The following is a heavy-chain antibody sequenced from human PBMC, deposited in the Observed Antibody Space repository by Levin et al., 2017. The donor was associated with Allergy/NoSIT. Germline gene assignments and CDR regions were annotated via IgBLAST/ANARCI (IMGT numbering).Heavy chain of an antibody. D-gene: IGHD3-10*01. V-gene: IGHV2-5*02. J-gene: IGHJ3*01. Sequence: SGPTLVKPTQTLTLTCTFSGFSLTTSGVGVAWIRQPPGKTLEWLALIYWDDDKRYTPSLKSRLTITKDTSKNQVVLAMTNIDPVDTATYFCALSGLRGGKFDVWGQGTMVTVSS. CDR2: IYWDDDK. CDR1: GFSLTTSGVG. CDR3: ALSGLRGGKFDV.